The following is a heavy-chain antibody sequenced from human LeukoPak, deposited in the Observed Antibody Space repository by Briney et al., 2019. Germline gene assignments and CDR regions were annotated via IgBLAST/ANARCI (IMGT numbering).Heavy chain of an antibody. D-gene: IGHD3-9*01. V-gene: IGHV4-61*02. CDR3: AREIGYYDILTGYNWAFDI. CDR1: GGSISSGSYY. CDR2: IYTSGST. J-gene: IGHJ3*02. Sequence: TSETLSLTCTVSGGSISSGSYYWSWIRQPAGKGLEWIGRIYTSGSTNYNPSLKSRVTISVDTSKNQFSLKLSSVTAADTAVYYCAREIGYYDILTGYNWAFDIWGQGTMVTVSS.